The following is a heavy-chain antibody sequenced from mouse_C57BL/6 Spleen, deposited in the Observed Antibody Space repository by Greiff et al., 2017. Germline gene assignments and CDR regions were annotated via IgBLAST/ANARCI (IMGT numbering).Heavy chain of an antibody. CDR1: GFSLTSYG. CDR3: ARKGDSSGYGIFAY. CDR2: IWSGGST. Sequence: VQLQQSGPGLVQPSQSLSITCTVSGFSLTSYGVHWVRQSPGKGLEWLGVIWSGGSTDYNADFISRLSISKDNSKSQVFFKMNSLQADDTAIYYCARKGDSSGYGIFAYWGQGTLVTVSA. V-gene: IGHV2-2*01. J-gene: IGHJ3*01. D-gene: IGHD3-2*02.